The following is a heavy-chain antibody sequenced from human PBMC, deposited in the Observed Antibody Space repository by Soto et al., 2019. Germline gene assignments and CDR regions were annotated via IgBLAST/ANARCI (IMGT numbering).Heavy chain of an antibody. D-gene: IGHD6-13*01. CDR2: IIPIFGTA. V-gene: IGHV1-69*01. CDR3: ARSIAAAGTFRYGMDV. Sequence: QVQLVQSGAEVKKPGSSVKVSCKASGGTFSSYAISWVRQAPGQGLEWMGGIIPIFGTANYAQKFQGRVTITADESTSTAYMELSSLRSEDTAVYHCARSIAAAGTFRYGMDVWGQGTTVTVSS. J-gene: IGHJ6*02. CDR1: GGTFSSYA.